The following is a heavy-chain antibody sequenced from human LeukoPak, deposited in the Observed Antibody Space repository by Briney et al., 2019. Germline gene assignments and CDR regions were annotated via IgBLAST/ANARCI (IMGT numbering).Heavy chain of an antibody. V-gene: IGHV4-59*01. CDR2: MYYSGTT. CDR1: GASIRSYY. Sequence: SETLSLTCTVSGASIRSYYWTWIRQTPGKGLEWIGYMYYSGTTKNNPSLKSRVTMSVDTSKSQFSLRLSSVTAADTAVYYCARWMGIESMTGRFNYYGMDVWGKGTTVTVSS. CDR3: ARWMGIESMTGRFNYYGMDV. D-gene: IGHD1-20*01. J-gene: IGHJ6*04.